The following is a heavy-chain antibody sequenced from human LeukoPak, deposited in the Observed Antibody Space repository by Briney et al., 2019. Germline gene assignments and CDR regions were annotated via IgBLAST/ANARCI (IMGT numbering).Heavy chain of an antibody. CDR2: INHSGST. D-gene: IGHD2-15*01. V-gene: IGHV4-34*01. CDR3: ARGYCSDY. CDR1: GGSFSGYY. Sequence: SGTLSLTCAVYGGSFSGYYWSWIRQPPGKGLEWIGEINHSGSTNYNPSLKSRVTISVDTSKNQFSLKLSSVTAADTAVYYCARGYCSDYWGQGTLVTDSS. J-gene: IGHJ4*02.